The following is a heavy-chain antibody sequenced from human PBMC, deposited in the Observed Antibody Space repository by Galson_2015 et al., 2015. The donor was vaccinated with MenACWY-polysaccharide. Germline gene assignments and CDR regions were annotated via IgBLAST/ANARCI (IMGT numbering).Heavy chain of an antibody. CDR1: GYTFTSYG. J-gene: IGHJ4*02. D-gene: IGHD2-15*01. V-gene: IGHV1-18*01. CDR2: ISAYNGNT. Sequence: SVKVSCKASGYTFTSYGISWVRQAPGQGLEWMGWISAYNGNTDCAQKLQGRVTMTTDTSTSTAYMELRSLRSDDTAVYYCARVGQYCSGDSCFDYWGQGTLVTVSS. CDR3: ARVGQYCSGDSCFDY.